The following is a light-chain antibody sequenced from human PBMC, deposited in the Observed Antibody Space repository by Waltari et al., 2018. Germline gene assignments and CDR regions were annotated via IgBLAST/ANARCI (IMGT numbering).Light chain of an antibody. V-gene: IGLV2-14*01. CDR1: SSDVGGYKY. Sequence: QSALTQPASVSGSPGQSITLSCTGSSSDVGGYKYVSWYQQHPGKAPKVMIYEVTHRPSGVSNRFSGSKSGNTASLTISGLQAEDEADYYCSSYTGRNSWVFGGGTKLTVL. CDR2: EVT. J-gene: IGLJ3*02. CDR3: SSYTGRNSWV.